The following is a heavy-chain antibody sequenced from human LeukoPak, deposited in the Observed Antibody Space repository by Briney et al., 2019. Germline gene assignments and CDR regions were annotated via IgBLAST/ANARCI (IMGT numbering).Heavy chain of an antibody. J-gene: IGHJ4*02. CDR3: ARERMGLVDY. V-gene: IGHV4-39*07. Sequence: SETLSLTCTVSGGSISSSSYYWGWIRQPPGKGLEWIGSIYYSGSTYYNPSLKSRVTISVDTSKNQFSLKLSSVTAADTAVYYCARERMGLVDYWGQGTLVTVSS. D-gene: IGHD2-15*01. CDR1: GGSISSSSYY. CDR2: IYYSGST.